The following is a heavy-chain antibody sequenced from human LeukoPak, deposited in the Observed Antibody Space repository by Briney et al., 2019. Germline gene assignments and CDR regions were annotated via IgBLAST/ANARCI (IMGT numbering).Heavy chain of an antibody. J-gene: IGHJ4*02. V-gene: IGHV3-30*18. CDR2: ISYDGSNK. CDR3: AKDRNYYGGGSFFDY. Sequence: GGSLRLACAASGFTFSSYGIHWVRQAPGKGTEWLAVISYDGSNKKYAASVEGRFTISRDNSKNTLYLQMNSLRAEDTAVYYCAKDRNYYGGGSFFDYWGQGTLVTASS. CDR1: GFTFSSYG. D-gene: IGHD3-10*01.